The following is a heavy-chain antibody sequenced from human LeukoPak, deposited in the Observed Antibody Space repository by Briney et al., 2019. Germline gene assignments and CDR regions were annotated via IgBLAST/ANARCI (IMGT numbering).Heavy chain of an antibody. Sequence: PSETLSLTCTVSGGSISSYYWSWIRQPPGKGLEWIGYIYYSGSTNYNPSLKSRVTISVDTSKNQFSLKLSSVTAADTAVYYCARGRGITIFGVVIVSRNYYYMDVWGKGTTVTVSS. J-gene: IGHJ6*03. CDR1: GGSISSYY. V-gene: IGHV4-59*12. D-gene: IGHD3-3*01. CDR2: IYYSGST. CDR3: ARGRGITIFGVVIVSRNYYYMDV.